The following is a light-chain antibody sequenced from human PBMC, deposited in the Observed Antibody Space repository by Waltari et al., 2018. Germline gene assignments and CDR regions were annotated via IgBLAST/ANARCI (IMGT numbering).Light chain of an antibody. V-gene: IGKV4-1*01. CDR3: QQYNNPPAFI. J-gene: IGKJ3*01. CDR1: QSVAYTSDHKNC. CDR2: WAS. Sequence: DIVMTQSPDSLAVSLGERATINCKSSQSVAYTSDHKNCLAWYQQKPGQPPKPLISWASTRESGVPDRFSGSGSGTDFTLTISSLQAEDVAVYYCQQYNNPPAFIFGPGTKVDIK.